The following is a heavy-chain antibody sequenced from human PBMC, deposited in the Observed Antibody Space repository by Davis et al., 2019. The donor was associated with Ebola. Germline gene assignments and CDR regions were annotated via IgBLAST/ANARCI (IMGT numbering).Heavy chain of an antibody. D-gene: IGHD2-8*02. CDR2: INHSGST. J-gene: IGHJ6*02. CDR3: ARLVYYYGMDV. CDR1: GGSISSSNW. V-gene: IGHV4-4*02. Sequence: SETLSLTCAVSGGSISSSNWWSWVRQPPGKGLEWIGEINHSGSTNYNPSLKSRVTISVDTSKNQFSLKLSSVTAADTAVYYCARLVYYYGMDVWGQGTTVTVSS.